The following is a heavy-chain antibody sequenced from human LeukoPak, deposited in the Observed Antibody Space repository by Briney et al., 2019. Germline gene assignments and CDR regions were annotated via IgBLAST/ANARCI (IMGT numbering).Heavy chain of an antibody. D-gene: IGHD6-6*01. V-gene: IGHV3-23*01. CDR3: AKGDFEYSSSSVWFDP. J-gene: IGHJ5*02. Sequence: QPGGSLRLSCAASGFTFNSYAMSWVRQAPGKGLEWVSGISGSGATTSYADSVKGRFTISKDNSKKTLHLRMNSLRAEDTAVYYCAKGDFEYSSSSVWFDPWGQGTLVTVSS. CDR1: GFTFNSYA. CDR2: ISGSGATT.